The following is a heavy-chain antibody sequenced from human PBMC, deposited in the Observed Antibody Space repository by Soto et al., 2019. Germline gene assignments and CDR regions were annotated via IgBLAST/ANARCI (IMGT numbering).Heavy chain of an antibody. D-gene: IGHD3-10*02. CDR2: IAYDGSIK. Sequence: PGGSLRLSCAASGFTFSSYGMHWVRQAPGKGLEWVAVIAYDGSIKYYADSVQGRFTISRDSSDNTLYLQMNNLRPEDTAVYYCARDMFRGAPDYLDFWGQGTLVTVSS. J-gene: IGHJ4*02. CDR1: GFTFSSYG. V-gene: IGHV3-30*19. CDR3: ARDMFRGAPDYLDF.